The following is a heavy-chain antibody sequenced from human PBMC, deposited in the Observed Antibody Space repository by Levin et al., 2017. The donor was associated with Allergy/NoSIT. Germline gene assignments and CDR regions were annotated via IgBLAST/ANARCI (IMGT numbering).Heavy chain of an antibody. CDR3: ALPLSGRQRNRYYYYYYMDV. J-gene: IGHJ6*03. Sequence: GASVKVSCKASGSTFTNYYIHWVRQAPGQGLEWMGIINPSGGGTSYAQKFKGRVTMTRDTSTSTVYMEVRSLRSEDPAVYYCALPLSGRQRNRYYYYYYMDVWGEGTTVTVSS. CDR1: GSTFTNYY. D-gene: IGHD3-10*01. V-gene: IGHV1-46*01. CDR2: INPSGGGT.